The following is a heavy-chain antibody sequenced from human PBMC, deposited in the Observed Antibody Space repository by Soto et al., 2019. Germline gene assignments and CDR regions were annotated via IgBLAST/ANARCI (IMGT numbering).Heavy chain of an antibody. D-gene: IGHD6-6*01. CDR1: GGSFSGYY. CDR2: INHSGST. J-gene: IGHJ4*02. V-gene: IGHV4-34*01. CDR3: ARVGYSGSEDY. Sequence: PSETLSLTCAVYGGSFSGYYWSWIRQPPGKGLEWIGEINHSGSTNYNPSLKSRVTISVDTSKNQFSLKLSSVTAADTAVYYCARVGYSGSEDYWGQGTLVTVSS.